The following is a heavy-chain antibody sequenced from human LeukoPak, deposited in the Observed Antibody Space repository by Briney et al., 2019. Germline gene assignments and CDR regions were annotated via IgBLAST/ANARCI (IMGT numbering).Heavy chain of an antibody. CDR3: ARDVEVFLWFGEFYYFDY. Sequence: SETLSLTCTVSGGSISSYYWSWIRQPPGKGLEWIGYIYYSGSTNYNPSLKSRVTISVDTSKNQFSLKLSSVTAADTAVYYCARDVEVFLWFGEFYYFDYWGQGTLVTVSS. J-gene: IGHJ4*02. D-gene: IGHD3-10*01. V-gene: IGHV4-59*12. CDR2: IYYSGST. CDR1: GGSISSYY.